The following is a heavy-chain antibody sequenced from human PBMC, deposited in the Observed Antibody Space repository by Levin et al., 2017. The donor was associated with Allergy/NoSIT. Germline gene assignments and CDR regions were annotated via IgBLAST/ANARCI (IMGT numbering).Heavy chain of an antibody. CDR3: ARDRNYWAMDV. J-gene: IGHJ6*02. D-gene: IGHD2-8*02. V-gene: IGHV3-33*01. CDR2: IWYDGSNK. Sequence: GESLKISCAASGFTFSSYGMHWVRQAPGKGLEWVAVIWYDGSNKYYADSVKGRFTISRDNSKNTLYLQMNSLRAEDTAVYYCARDRNYWAMDVWGQGTTVTVSS. CDR1: GFTFSSYG.